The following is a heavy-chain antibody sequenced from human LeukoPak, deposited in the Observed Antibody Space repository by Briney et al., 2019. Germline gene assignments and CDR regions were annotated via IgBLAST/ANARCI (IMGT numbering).Heavy chain of an antibody. Sequence: SVKVSCKASGGTFSIYAISWVRQAPGQGLEWMGGIIPIFGTANYAQKFQGRVTITADESTSTAYMELSSLRSEDTAVYYCATPRYSSGWSGGSYGMDVCGKGTTVTVSS. CDR1: GGTFSIYA. CDR3: ATPRYSSGWSGGSYGMDV. D-gene: IGHD6-19*01. CDR2: IIPIFGTA. J-gene: IGHJ6*04. V-gene: IGHV1-69*01.